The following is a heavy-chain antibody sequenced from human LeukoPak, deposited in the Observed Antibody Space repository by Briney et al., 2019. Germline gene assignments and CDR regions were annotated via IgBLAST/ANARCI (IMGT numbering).Heavy chain of an antibody. J-gene: IGHJ5*02. CDR1: GFTFSSYG. D-gene: IGHD6-19*01. CDR2: IWYDGSNK. Sequence: GGSLRLSCAASGFTFSSYGMHWVRQAPGKGLEWVAVIWYDGSNKYYADSVKGRFTISRDNSKNTLYLQMNSLRAEDTAVYYCARGIAVAGTNWFDPWCQGTLVTVSS. CDR3: ARGIAVAGTNWFDP. V-gene: IGHV3-33*01.